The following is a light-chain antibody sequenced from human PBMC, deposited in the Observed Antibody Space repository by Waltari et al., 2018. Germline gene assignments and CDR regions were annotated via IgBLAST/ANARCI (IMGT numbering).Light chain of an antibody. V-gene: IGLV3-21*04. CDR1: NIGSKS. CDR2: YDS. Sequence: SYVLTQPPSVSVAPGKTARITCGGNNIGSKSVHGYQQKPGQAPVLVIYYDSDRPSGSPGRVSGSNAGNTATLTISRVEAGDEADYYCQVWDSSSDHVVFGGGTKLTVL. J-gene: IGLJ2*01. CDR3: QVWDSSSDHVV.